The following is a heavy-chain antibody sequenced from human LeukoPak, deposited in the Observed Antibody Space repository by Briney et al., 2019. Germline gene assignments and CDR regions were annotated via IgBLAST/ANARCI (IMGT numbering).Heavy chain of an antibody. Sequence: GASVKVSCKASGYTFTSYDINWVRQATGQGLEWMGWMNPNSGNTGYAQKFQGRVTMTRNTSISAAYMELSSLRSEDTAVYYCARVLATTYYDFWRDSDWFDPWGQGTLVTVSS. J-gene: IGHJ5*02. V-gene: IGHV1-8*01. CDR2: MNPNSGNT. CDR1: GYTFTSYD. D-gene: IGHD3-3*01. CDR3: ARVLATTYYDFWRDSDWFDP.